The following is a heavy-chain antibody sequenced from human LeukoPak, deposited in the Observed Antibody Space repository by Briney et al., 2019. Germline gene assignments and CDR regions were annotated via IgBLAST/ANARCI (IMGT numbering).Heavy chain of an antibody. CDR3: AKDIGDDVVVPAATGIDY. D-gene: IGHD2-2*01. J-gene: IGHJ4*02. V-gene: IGHV3-9*01. Sequence: QSGGSLRLSCAASGFTFSSYAMSWVRQAPGKGLEWVSGISWNSGSIGYADSVKGRFTISRDNAKNSLYLQMNSLRAEDAALYYCAKDIGDDVVVPAATGIDYWGQGTLVTVSS. CDR1: GFTFSSYA. CDR2: ISWNSGSI.